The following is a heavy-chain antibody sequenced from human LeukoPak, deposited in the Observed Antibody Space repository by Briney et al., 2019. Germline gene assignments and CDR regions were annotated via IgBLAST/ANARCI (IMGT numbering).Heavy chain of an antibody. CDR1: GFTFSTYE. CDR2: ITDSGSTI. J-gene: IGHJ6*03. D-gene: IGHD2-21*02. V-gene: IGHV3-48*03. Sequence: GGSLRLSCAASGFTFSTYEMNWVRQAPGKGLGWVSYITDSGSTIYYADSVKGRFTISRDNAKNSLFLQMNSLRAEDTAVYYCARGEVVTASLPDYFYNYMDVWGKGTTVTISS. CDR3: ARGEVVTASLPDYFYNYMDV.